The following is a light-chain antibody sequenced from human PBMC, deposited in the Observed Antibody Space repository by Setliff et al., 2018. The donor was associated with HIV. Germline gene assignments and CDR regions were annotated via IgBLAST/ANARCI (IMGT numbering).Light chain of an antibody. CDR2: DVN. CDR3: SSYTTSSILD. Sequence: QSALAQPASVSGSPGQSITISCTGSSGDIGYFNYVSWYQQHPNKAPKLIIYDVNRRPSGVSDRFSGSKSGNTACLSISGLQAEDEADYYCSSYTTSSILDFGTGTKV. V-gene: IGLV2-14*03. J-gene: IGLJ1*01. CDR1: SGDIGYFNY.